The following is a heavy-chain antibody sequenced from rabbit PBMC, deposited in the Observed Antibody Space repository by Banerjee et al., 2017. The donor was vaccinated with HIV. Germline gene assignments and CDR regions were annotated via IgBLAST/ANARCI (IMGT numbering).Heavy chain of an antibody. CDR3: ARDPHYAGYAGYGYATGGMDL. V-gene: IGHV1S7*01. CDR1: GFDFSSYG. D-gene: IGHD6-1*01. Sequence: QSLEESGGGLVQPGGSLKLSCKASGFDFSSYGVSWVRQAPGKGLEWIGYIDPVFGSTYYAGWVNGRFTISSHNAQNTLYLQLNSLTAADTATYFCARDPHYAGYAGYGYATGGMDLWGPGTLVTVS. J-gene: IGHJ6*01. CDR2: IDPVFGST.